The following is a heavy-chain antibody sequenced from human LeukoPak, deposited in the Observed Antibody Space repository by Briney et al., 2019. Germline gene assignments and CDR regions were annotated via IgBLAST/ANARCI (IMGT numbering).Heavy chain of an antibody. CDR2: ISAYNGNT. Sequence: ASVEVSCKASGYTFTSYGISWVRQAPGQGLEWMGWISAYNGNTNYAQKLQGRVTMTTDTSTSTAYMELRSLRSDDTAVYYCAREARELLSDCYMDVWGKGTTVTVSS. CDR3: AREARELLSDCYMDV. CDR1: GYTFTSYG. V-gene: IGHV1-18*01. J-gene: IGHJ6*03. D-gene: IGHD1-26*01.